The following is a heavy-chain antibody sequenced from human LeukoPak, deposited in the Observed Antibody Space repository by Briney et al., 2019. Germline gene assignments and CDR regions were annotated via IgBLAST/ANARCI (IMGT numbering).Heavy chain of an antibody. D-gene: IGHD2-15*01. V-gene: IGHV4-30-2*01. CDR1: GGSISRGGYS. J-gene: IGHJ6*02. CDR3: ARVTPHFSMDV. CDR2: IYHSGST. Sequence: SETLSLTCAVSGGSISRGGYSWSWIRQPPGKGLEWIGYIYHSGSTYYNPSLKSRVTISVDRSKNQFSLKLSSVTAADTAVYYCARVTPHFSMDVWGRGTTVTVSS.